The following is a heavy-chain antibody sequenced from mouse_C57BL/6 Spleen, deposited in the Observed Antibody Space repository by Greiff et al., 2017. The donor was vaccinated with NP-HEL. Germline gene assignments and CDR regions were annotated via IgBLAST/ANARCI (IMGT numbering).Heavy chain of an antibody. D-gene: IGHD2-1*01. J-gene: IGHJ2*01. Sequence: QVQLQQPGAELVKPGASVKLSCKASGYTFTSYWMQWVKQRPGQGLEWIGEIDPSDSYTNYNQKFKGKATLTVDTSSSTAYMQLSSLTSEDSAVYYCAREGDGNLGDFDYWGQGTTLTVSS. CDR3: AREGDGNLGDFDY. CDR1: GYTFTSYW. CDR2: IDPSDSYT. V-gene: IGHV1-50*01.